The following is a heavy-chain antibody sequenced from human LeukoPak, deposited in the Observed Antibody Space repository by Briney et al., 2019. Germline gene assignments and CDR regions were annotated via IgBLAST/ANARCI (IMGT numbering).Heavy chain of an antibody. CDR1: GFTFSSYA. CDR3: AKRTSENYYFDY. V-gene: IGHV3-23*01. D-gene: IGHD1-7*01. CDR2: ISSSGAST. Sequence: GGSLRLSCAAPGFTFSSYAMSWVRQAPGKGLEWVSAISSSGASTYYADSVKGRFTISRDNSKNTLYLQMNSLRAEDTAVYYCAKRTSENYYFDYWGQGTLVTVSS. J-gene: IGHJ4*02.